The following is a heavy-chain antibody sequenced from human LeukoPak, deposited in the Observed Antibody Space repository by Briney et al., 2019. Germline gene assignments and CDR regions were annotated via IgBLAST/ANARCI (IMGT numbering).Heavy chain of an antibody. J-gene: IGHJ2*01. CDR3: ARDTCGCGSGWHLYWYFDL. Sequence: PGGSLRLSCAASGFTFSDYAMHWVRQAPGKELEYVSAISSNGGSIHYANSVKGRFTISRDNSKNTLYLQMDSLGAEDMAVYYCARDTCGCGSGWHLYWYFDLWGRGALVTVSS. CDR1: GFTFSDYA. D-gene: IGHD6-19*01. CDR2: ISSNGGSI. V-gene: IGHV3-64*01.